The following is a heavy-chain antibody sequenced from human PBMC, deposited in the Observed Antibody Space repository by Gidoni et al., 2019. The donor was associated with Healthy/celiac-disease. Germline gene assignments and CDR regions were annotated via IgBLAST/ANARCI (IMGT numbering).Heavy chain of an antibody. CDR3: ARHVGLAYCGGDCYSGAFDI. J-gene: IGHJ3*02. Sequence: QLQLQESGPGLVKPSETLSLTCTVSGGSISSSSYYWGWIRQPPGKGLEWIGSIYYSGSTYYNPSLKSRVTISVDTSKNQFSLKLSSVTAADTAVYYCARHVGLAYCGGDCYSGAFDIWGQGTMVTVSS. CDR1: GGSISSSSYY. D-gene: IGHD2-21*02. V-gene: IGHV4-39*01. CDR2: IYYSGST.